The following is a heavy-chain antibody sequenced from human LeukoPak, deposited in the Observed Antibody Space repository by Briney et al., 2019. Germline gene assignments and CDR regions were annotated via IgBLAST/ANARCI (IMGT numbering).Heavy chain of an antibody. V-gene: IGHV4-39*07. Sequence: PSETLSLTCTVSGGSISTSNYYWGWIRQPPGKGLEWIGNIFYSGSTYYSPSLKSRVTISLDTSKNQFSLKLSSVTAADTAVYYCARERYQLLRGWFDPWGQGTLVTVSS. CDR3: ARERYQLLRGWFDP. CDR2: IFYSGST. D-gene: IGHD2-2*01. J-gene: IGHJ5*02. CDR1: GGSISTSNYY.